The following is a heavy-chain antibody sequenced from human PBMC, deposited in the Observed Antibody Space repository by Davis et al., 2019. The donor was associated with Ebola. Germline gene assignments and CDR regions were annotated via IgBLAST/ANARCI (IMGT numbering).Heavy chain of an antibody. CDR1: GFTFSSYS. V-gene: IGHV3-48*01. CDR2: ISSSSSTI. J-gene: IGHJ6*02. Sequence: GESLKISCAASGFTFSSYSMNWVRQAPGKGLEWVSYISSSSSTIYYADSVKGRFTISRDNAKNSLYLQMNSLRAEDTAVYYCAITRVGIMDVWGQGTTVTVSS. D-gene: IGHD1-26*01. CDR3: AITRVGIMDV.